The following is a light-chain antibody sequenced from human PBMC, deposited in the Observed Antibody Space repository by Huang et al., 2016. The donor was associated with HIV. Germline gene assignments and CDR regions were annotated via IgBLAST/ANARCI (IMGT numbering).Light chain of an antibody. CDR3: QQYNNWPRT. Sequence: EIVMTQSPATLSVSPGARATLSCRASQSVSSNLAWYHQKPGQAPSLLIYGASTRATGIPARFSGSGSGTEFTLTISILQSEDFAVYYCQQYNNWPRTFGQGTKVEIK. V-gene: IGKV3-15*01. J-gene: IGKJ1*01. CDR1: QSVSSN. CDR2: GAS.